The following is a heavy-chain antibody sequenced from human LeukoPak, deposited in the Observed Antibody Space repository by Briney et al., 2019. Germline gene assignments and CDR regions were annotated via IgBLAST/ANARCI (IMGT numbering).Heavy chain of an antibody. CDR3: ARCGTAVAGADAFDI. CDR2: IYYSGST. CDR1: GGSISSYY. Sequence: SETLSLTCNVSGGSISSYYWSWIRQPPGKGLEWIGYIYYSGSTNYNPSLKSRVTISVDTSKNQFSLKLSSVTAADTAVYYCARCGTAVAGADAFDIWGQGTMATVSS. D-gene: IGHD6-19*01. V-gene: IGHV4-59*01. J-gene: IGHJ3*02.